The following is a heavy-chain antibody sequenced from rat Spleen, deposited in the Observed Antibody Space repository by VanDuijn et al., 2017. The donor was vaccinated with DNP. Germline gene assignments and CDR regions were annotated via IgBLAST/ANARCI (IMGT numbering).Heavy chain of an antibody. Sequence: EVQLVESGGGLVQPGRSLKLSCAASGFTFSDYVMVWVRQAPTKGLEWVASISTGGGNTYYRDSVKGRFIISRDNAKSTLYLRMDSLRSEDTATYYCAGRPPPTRGPFDYWGQGVMVTVSS. CDR2: ISTGGGNT. D-gene: IGHD1-4*01. CDR1: GFTFSDYV. CDR3: AGRPPPTRGPFDY. J-gene: IGHJ2*01. V-gene: IGHV5-25*01.